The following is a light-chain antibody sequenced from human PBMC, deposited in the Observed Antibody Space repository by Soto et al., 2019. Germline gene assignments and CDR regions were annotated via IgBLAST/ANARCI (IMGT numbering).Light chain of an antibody. Sequence: DIQMTQSPSTLSASVGDRVTITCRASQSISSWLAWYQQKPGKAPKLLIYKASSLASGVPSRFSGSGSGKEFTLTISSLQPDDFATYYCQQYNSYSWTFGQGTKVEIK. CDR3: QQYNSYSWT. CDR1: QSISSW. J-gene: IGKJ1*01. CDR2: KAS. V-gene: IGKV1-5*03.